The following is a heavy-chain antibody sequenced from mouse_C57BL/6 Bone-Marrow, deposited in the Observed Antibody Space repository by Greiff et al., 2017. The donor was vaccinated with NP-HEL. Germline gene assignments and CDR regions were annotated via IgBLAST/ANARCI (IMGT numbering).Heavy chain of an antibody. CDR1: GYTFTGYW. CDR3: ARWGWLLRFYYFDY. J-gene: IGHJ2*01. V-gene: IGHV1-9*01. D-gene: IGHD2-3*01. CDR2: ILPGSGST. Sequence: QVQLKQSGAELMKPGASVKLSCKATGYTFTGYWIEWVKQRPGHGLEWIGEILPGSGSTNYNEKFKGKATFTADTSSNPAYMQLSSLTTEDSAIYYCARWGWLLRFYYFDYWGQGTTLTVSS.